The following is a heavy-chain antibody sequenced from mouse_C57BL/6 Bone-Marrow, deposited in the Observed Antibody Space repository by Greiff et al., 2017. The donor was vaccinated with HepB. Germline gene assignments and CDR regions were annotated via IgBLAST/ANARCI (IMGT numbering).Heavy chain of an antibody. CDR1: LFTFSSYG. CDR2: ISSGGSYT. Sequence: SGGSLFTPVWSLKLSCASSLFTFSSYGMSLVRHTPDNRLEWVATISSGGSYTYYPDSVKGRFTISRDNAKNTLYLQMSSLKSEDTAMYYCARSMVTTGAWFAYWGQGTLVTVSA. CDR3: ARSMVTTGAWFAY. J-gene: IGHJ3*01. V-gene: IGHV5-6*01. D-gene: IGHD2-2*01.